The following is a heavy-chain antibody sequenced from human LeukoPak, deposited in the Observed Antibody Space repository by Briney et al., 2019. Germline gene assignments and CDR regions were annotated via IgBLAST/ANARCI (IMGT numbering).Heavy chain of an antibody. J-gene: IGHJ4*02. Sequence: SETLSLTCTVSGGSISSYYWSWIRQPPGKGLEWIGYIYYSGSTNYNPSLKSRVTISVDTSKNQFSLKLSSVTAADTAVYYCARDVDRWAGTFDYWGQGTLVTVSS. CDR2: IYYSGST. CDR1: GGSISSYY. CDR3: ARDVDRWAGTFDY. V-gene: IGHV4-59*01. D-gene: IGHD3-9*01.